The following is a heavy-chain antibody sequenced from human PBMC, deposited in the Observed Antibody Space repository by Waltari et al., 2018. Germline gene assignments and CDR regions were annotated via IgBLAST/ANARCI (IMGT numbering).Heavy chain of an antibody. Sequence: QVQLQQWGAGLLKPSETLSLTCAVYGGSFSGYYWSWIRQPPGQGLVWIGEINHSGSTNYNPSLKSRVTISVDTSKNQFSLKLSSVTAADTAVYYCARARGITMIVVVISTQDAFDIWGQGTMVTVSS. CDR2: INHSGST. D-gene: IGHD3-22*01. CDR1: GGSFSGYY. J-gene: IGHJ3*02. V-gene: IGHV4-34*01. CDR3: ARARGITMIVVVISTQDAFDI.